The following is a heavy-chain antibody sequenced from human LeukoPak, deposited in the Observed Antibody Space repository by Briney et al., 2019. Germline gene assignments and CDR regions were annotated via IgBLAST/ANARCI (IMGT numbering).Heavy chain of an antibody. J-gene: IGHJ4*02. CDR1: GGSISSNGYY. CDR2: IYYSGST. Sequence: SETLSLTCTVSGGSISSNGYYWDWIRQPPGKGREWIGSIYYSGSTYYNPSLTSRVTISVDTSKNQFSLKLSSVTAADTAVYYCARLLRWVYYFDSWGQGTLVTVSS. CDR3: ARLLRWVYYFDS. V-gene: IGHV4-39*01. D-gene: IGHD2-21*01.